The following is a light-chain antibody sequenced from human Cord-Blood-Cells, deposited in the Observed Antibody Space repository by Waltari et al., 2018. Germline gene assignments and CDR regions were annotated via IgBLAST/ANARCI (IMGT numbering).Light chain of an antibody. J-gene: IGKJ1*01. Sequence: DIQMTQSPSSLSASVGDRVTITCRASQSIISYLNWYQQKPGKAPKPLIYAASSLQSGVPSRFSGSESGTDFTLTISSLQPEDFATYYCQHSYSTPRTFGQGTKVEIK. CDR2: AAS. V-gene: IGKV1-39*01. CDR3: QHSYSTPRT. CDR1: QSIISY.